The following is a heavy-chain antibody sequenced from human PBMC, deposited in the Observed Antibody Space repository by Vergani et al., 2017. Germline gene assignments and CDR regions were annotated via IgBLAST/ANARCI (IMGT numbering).Heavy chain of an antibody. D-gene: IGHD2-2*01. CDR2: IDRNSVDT. Sequence: QVQVVQSGAEVKKPGASVRVSCKASGFTFTSYHIHWVRQATGQGLDWLGRIDRNSVDTRYSQRFQDRVTITRDTSINTAYMVMTRLRPDDTAIYYCASVIVGCSRTNCFADHWGQGTLVTVSS. J-gene: IGHJ4*02. V-gene: IGHV1-2*06. CDR1: GFTFTSYH. CDR3: ASVIVGCSRTNCFADH.